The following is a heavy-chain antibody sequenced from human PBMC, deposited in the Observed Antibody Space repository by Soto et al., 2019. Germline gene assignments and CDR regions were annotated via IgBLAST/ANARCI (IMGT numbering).Heavy chain of an antibody. CDR2: IVVGSGNT. D-gene: IGHD1-26*01. Sequence: QMQLVQSGPEVKKPGTSVKVSCKASGFTFTSSAVQWVRQARGQRLEWIGWIVVGSGNTNYAQKFQERVTITRDMSTSTAYMELSSLRSEDTAVYYCAATSGSYYRLLFDYWGQGTLVTVSS. CDR1: GFTFTSSA. CDR3: AATSGSYYRLLFDY. J-gene: IGHJ4*02. V-gene: IGHV1-58*01.